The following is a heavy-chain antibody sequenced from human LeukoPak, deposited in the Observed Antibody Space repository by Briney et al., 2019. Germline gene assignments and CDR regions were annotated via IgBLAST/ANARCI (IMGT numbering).Heavy chain of an antibody. CDR2: IYPGDSDT. D-gene: IGHD3-10*01. Sequence: GESLKISCQGSGYTFTSYWIGWVRQMPGKSLEWMGIIYPGDSDTKYSPSFQGQVTISVDKSISTAYLQWSSLKASDTAIYYCARSYLNYYYGSGSYPNYYMDVWGKGTTVTVSS. V-gene: IGHV5-51*01. J-gene: IGHJ6*03. CDR1: GYTFTSYW. CDR3: ARSYLNYYYGSGSYPNYYMDV.